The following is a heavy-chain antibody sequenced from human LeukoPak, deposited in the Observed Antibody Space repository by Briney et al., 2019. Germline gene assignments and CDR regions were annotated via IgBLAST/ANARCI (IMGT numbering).Heavy chain of an antibody. J-gene: IGHJ4*02. CDR3: ARDPYYYDSSGYLN. Sequence: ASVKVSCKASGYTFTSYYMHWVRQATGQGLEWMGWMNPNSGNTGYAQKFQGRVTMTRNTSISTAYMELSSLRPEDTAVYYCARDPYYYDSSGYLNWGQGTLVTVSS. CDR1: GYTFTSYY. V-gene: IGHV1-8*02. D-gene: IGHD3-22*01. CDR2: MNPNSGNT.